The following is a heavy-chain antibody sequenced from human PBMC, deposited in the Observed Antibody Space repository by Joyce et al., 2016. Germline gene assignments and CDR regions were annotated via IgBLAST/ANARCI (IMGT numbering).Heavy chain of an antibody. CDR2: ISRSSRTI. D-gene: IGHD3-10*01. CDR1: GFIFSNYT. Sequence: EVQLVESGGGLVQPGGSLRLSCAASGFIFSNYTMKWVRQGPGKGLEWVSYISRSSRTIYYAASVKGRFTIARDNAKNSLYLQMNSLRAEDTAVYYCARKKYYGSGSYYKYYYYAMDVWGQGTTVTVSS. CDR3: ARKKYYGSGSYYKYYYYAMDV. V-gene: IGHV3-48*04. J-gene: IGHJ6*02.